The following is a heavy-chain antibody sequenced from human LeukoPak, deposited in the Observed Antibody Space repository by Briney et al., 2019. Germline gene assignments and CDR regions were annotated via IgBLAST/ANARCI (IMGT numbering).Heavy chain of an antibody. D-gene: IGHD6-19*01. V-gene: IGHV3-11*04. Sequence: PGRSLRLSCAVSGFTFSDDYIGWIRQAPGQGLGWISYTTNTVRPRYYADILTARFTIPRHNAQHPLSLQWNRLSVDDTAGCYFARERRGWAAGTGPDGFDIWGQGTMVTVS. J-gene: IGHJ3*02. CDR3: ARERRGWAAGTGPDGFDI. CDR2: TTNTVRPR. CDR1: GFTFSDDY.